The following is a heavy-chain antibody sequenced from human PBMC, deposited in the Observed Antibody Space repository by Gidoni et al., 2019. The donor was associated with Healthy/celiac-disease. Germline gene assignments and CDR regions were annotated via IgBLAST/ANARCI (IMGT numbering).Heavy chain of an antibody. Sequence: EVQLVESGGGLVQPGGSLRLSCAASGFTFRSTEMNWVRQAPGTGLEWVSYIISSGSTIYYADSVKGRFTISRDNAKNSLYLQMNSLRAEDTAVYYCARDRRDGDYDYYGMDVWGQGTTVTVSS. V-gene: IGHV3-48*03. J-gene: IGHJ6*02. D-gene: IGHD4-17*01. CDR1: GFTFRSTE. CDR3: ARDRRDGDYDYYGMDV. CDR2: IISSGSTI.